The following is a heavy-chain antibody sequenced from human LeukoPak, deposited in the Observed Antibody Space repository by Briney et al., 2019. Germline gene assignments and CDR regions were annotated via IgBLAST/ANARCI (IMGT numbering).Heavy chain of an antibody. CDR2: IKQDGSEI. J-gene: IGHJ4*02. D-gene: IGHD1-26*01. CDR3: ARDKIMGPTIFDY. CDR1: GFTLSTYW. V-gene: IGHV3-7*03. Sequence: GSLRLSCAASGFTLSTYWMSWVRQAPGKGLEWVANIKQDGSEIYYMDSVKGRFTISRDNAKNSLYLQMNSLRAEDTAVYYCARDKIMGPTIFDYWGQGTLVTVSS.